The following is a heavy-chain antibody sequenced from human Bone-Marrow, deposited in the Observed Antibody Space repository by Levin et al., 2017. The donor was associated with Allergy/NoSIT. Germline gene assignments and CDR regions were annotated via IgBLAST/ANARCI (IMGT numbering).Heavy chain of an antibody. CDR1: GGTFTNYA. CDR3: ARGGYGDYGGDYYHYYMDG. V-gene: IGHV1-69*01. D-gene: IGHD4-17*01. CDR2: IIPIFGIA. J-gene: IGHJ6*03. Sequence: PGESLKISCKASGGTFTNYAINWVRQAPGQGLEWVGGIIPIFGIANYAQKFQGRVTVTADESTITAYMELSYLRSEDTAVYYCARGGYGDYGGDYYHYYMDGWGRGTAVTVSS.